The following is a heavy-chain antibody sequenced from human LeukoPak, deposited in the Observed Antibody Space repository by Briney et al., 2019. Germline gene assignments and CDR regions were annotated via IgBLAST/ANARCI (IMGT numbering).Heavy chain of an antibody. V-gene: IGHV4-34*01. J-gene: IGHJ4*02. CDR3: ARTKYNWNALDY. CDR2: INHSGST. D-gene: IGHD1-1*01. CDR1: GGSFSGYY. Sequence: SETLSLTCAVYGGSFSGYYWGWIRQPPGKGLEWIGEINHSGSTNYNPSLKSRVTISVDTSKNQFSLKLSSVTAADTAVYYCARTKYNWNALDYWGQGTLVTVSS.